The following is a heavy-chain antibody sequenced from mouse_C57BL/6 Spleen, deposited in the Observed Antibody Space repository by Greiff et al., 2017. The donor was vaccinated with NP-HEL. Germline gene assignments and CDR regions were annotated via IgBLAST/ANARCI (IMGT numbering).Heavy chain of an antibody. CDR3: AREDYYGSSSRYFDV. V-gene: IGHV1-64*01. D-gene: IGHD1-1*01. CDR1: GYTFTSYW. J-gene: IGHJ1*03. CDR2: IHPNSGST. Sequence: VQLQQPGAELVKPGASVKLSCKASGYTFTSYWMHWVKQRPGQGLEWIGMIHPNSGSTNYNEKFKSKATLTVDKSSSTAYMQLSSLTSEDSAVYYCAREDYYGSSSRYFDVWGTGTTVTVSS.